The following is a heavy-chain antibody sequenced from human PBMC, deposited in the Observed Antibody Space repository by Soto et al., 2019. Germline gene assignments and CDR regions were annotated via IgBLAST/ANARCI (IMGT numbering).Heavy chain of an antibody. D-gene: IGHD5-12*01. Sequence: QVQLVESGGGVVQPGRSLRLSCAASGFTFSSYGMHWVRQAPGKGLEWVAVIWYDGSNKYYADSVKGRFTISRDNSKNTLYLQMNSLRAEDTAVYYCARDVGEMATIKGYFDLWGRDTLVTVSS. V-gene: IGHV3-33*01. J-gene: IGHJ2*01. CDR2: IWYDGSNK. CDR3: ARDVGEMATIKGYFDL. CDR1: GFTFSSYG.